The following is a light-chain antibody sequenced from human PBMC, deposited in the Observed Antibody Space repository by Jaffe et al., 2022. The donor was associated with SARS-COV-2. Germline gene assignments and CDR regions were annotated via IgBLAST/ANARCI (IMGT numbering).Light chain of an antibody. J-gene: IGKJ4*01. V-gene: IGKV3-11*01. CDR3: QQRSDWPLT. CDR2: EAS. CDR1: QSISSY. Sequence: EIVLTQSPATLSVSPGERATLSCRASQSISSYLAWYQQKPGQAPRLLIYEASNRATGIPARFSGSGSGTDFTLTINSLEPEDFAIYYCQQRSDWPLTFGGGTKVEIK.